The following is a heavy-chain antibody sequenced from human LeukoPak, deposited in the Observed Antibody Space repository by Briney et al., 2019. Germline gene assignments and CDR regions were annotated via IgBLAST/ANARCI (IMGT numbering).Heavy chain of an antibody. CDR1: GFTFSSYA. Sequence: GGSLRLSCAASGFTFSSYAMHWVRQAPGKGLEWVAVISYDGSNKYYADSVKGRFTISRDNSKNTLYLQMNSLRAEDTAVYYCAKDLGIAAAGDIWGQGTMVTVSS. CDR2: ISYDGSNK. CDR3: AKDLGIAAAGDI. J-gene: IGHJ3*02. D-gene: IGHD6-13*01. V-gene: IGHV3-30-3*01.